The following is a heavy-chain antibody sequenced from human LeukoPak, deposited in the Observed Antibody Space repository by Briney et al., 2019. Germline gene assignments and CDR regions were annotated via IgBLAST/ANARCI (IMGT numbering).Heavy chain of an antibody. D-gene: IGHD2-2*01. V-gene: IGHV3-23*01. CDR1: GFTFSTYA. J-gene: IGHJ4*02. CDR2: ISSSGGSP. CDR3: AKDQALSLSSSRALDY. Sequence: GGSLRLSCVASGFTFSTYALSWVRQAPGKGLEWVSAISSSGGSPYYADSVNGRFTISRDNSKNTLYLQMNSLRAEDTALYYCAKDQALSLSSSRALDYWGQGTLVTVSS.